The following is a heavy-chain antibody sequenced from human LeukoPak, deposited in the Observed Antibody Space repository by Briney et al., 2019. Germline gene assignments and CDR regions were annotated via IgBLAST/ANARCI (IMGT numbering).Heavy chain of an antibody. Sequence: ASVKVSCKVSGYSLTLLSLHWVRQAPGKGLEWMGGFDREDDITMYAQTLRGRVTLTEDTSTDTAYMELSSLRSEDTAVYYCATVMGAPSGDDYWGQGTLVTVSS. J-gene: IGHJ4*02. V-gene: IGHV1-24*01. CDR1: GYSLTLLS. D-gene: IGHD2-15*01. CDR2: FDREDDIT. CDR3: ATVMGAPSGDDY.